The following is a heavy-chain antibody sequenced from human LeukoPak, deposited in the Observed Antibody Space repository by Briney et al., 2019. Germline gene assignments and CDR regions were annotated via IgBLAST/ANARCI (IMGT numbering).Heavy chain of an antibody. Sequence: ASVKVSCKASGYTFTDYYMHWVRQAPGQGLEWMGWINPNSGGTNYVQKFQGRVTMTRDTSISTVYMELTRLRSDDTAFYYCARDGNFDNWGQGTLVTVSS. CDR1: GYTFTDYY. V-gene: IGHV1-2*02. CDR3: ARDGNFDN. J-gene: IGHJ4*02. CDR2: INPNSGGT. D-gene: IGHD1-14*01.